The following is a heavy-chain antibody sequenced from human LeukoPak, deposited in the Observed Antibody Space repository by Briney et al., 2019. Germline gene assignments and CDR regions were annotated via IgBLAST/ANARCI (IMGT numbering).Heavy chain of an antibody. Sequence: GGSLKLSCAASGNYCMHWVRQAPGKGLVWVSHINSDGSWTSYADSVKGRFTISKDNAKNTVYLQMNSLRAEDTAVYYCVSFYETYWGRGTLVTVSS. J-gene: IGHJ4*02. D-gene: IGHD2/OR15-2a*01. CDR3: VSFYETY. V-gene: IGHV3-74*01. CDR2: INSDGSWT. CDR1: GNYC.